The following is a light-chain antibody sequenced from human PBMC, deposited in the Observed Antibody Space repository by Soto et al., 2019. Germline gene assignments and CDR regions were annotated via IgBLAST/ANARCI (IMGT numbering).Light chain of an antibody. CDR3: CSHAGRGPVL. CDR1: SSDIGRYNL. V-gene: IGLV2-23*02. Sequence: QSVLAQPASVSGSPGQSITISCTGTSSDIGRYNLVSWYQQYPGKAPKLVIYDVTKRPSGVSDRFSASKSGNTASLTISGLQAEDEADYYCCSHAGRGPVLFGGGTKVTVL. CDR2: DVT. J-gene: IGLJ2*01.